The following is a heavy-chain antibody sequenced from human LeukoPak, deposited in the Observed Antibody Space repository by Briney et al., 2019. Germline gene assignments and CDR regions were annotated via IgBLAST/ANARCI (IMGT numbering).Heavy chain of an antibody. V-gene: IGHV1-18*01. CDR1: GYRFSSQS. D-gene: IGHD3-10*01. J-gene: IGHJ4*02. CDR3: AKGKSPLDY. CDR2: VNGYNDDT. Sequence: ASVKVSCKTSGYRFSSQSITWERQAPGQGLEWMGWVNGYNDDTHYAQRLQGRITMTTDTSTSTAFLELRSLTSDDSAVYYCAKGKSPLDYWGQGTLVAVSS.